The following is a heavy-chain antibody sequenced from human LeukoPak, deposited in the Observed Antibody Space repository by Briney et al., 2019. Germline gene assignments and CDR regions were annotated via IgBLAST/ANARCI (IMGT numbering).Heavy chain of an antibody. CDR1: GGSISSGDYY. D-gene: IGHD2-21*02. CDR2: IYYSGST. CDR3: ARFRREYCGGDCYNNWFDP. J-gene: IGHJ5*02. Sequence: SETLSLTCTVSGGSISSGDYYWSRIRQPPGKGLEWIGYIYYSGSTYYNPSLKSRVTISVDTSKNQFSLKLSSVTAADMAVYYCARFRREYCGGDCYNNWFDPWGQGTLVTVSS. V-gene: IGHV4-30-4*01.